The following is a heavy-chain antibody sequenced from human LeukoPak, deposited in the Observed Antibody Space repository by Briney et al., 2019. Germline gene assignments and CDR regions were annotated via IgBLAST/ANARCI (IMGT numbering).Heavy chain of an antibody. Sequence: GGSLRLSCAASGFAFDTYSMTWVRQAPGKGLEWVSSIRSWSSFIYSADSVTGRFTISRDNAKNSLYLQMNSLRAEDTAVYYCARAGSTNSWFDPWGQGTLVIVSS. D-gene: IGHD2-2*01. J-gene: IGHJ5*02. V-gene: IGHV3-21*01. CDR2: IRSWSSFI. CDR3: ARAGSTNSWFDP. CDR1: GFAFDTYS.